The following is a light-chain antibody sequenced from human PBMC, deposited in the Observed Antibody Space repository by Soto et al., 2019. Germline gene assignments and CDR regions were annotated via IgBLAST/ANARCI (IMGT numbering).Light chain of an antibody. CDR2: DAS. J-gene: IGKJ5*01. V-gene: IGKV3-11*01. Sequence: EIVLTQSPATLSLSPGERATLSCRASQSVSSQLAWYQQKPGQTPRLLIYDASNRATGIPARFSGSGSGTDFSLTISSLEPEDFAVYYSQQRSKSITFGQGTRLDIK. CDR3: QQRSKSIT. CDR1: QSVSSQ.